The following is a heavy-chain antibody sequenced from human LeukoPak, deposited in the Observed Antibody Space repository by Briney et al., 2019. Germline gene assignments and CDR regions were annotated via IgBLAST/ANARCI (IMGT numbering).Heavy chain of an antibody. CDR3: AKASELGRGYFDY. CDR1: GFTFSDYA. J-gene: IGHJ4*02. Sequence: GGSLRLSCAASGFTFSDYAMSWVRQAPGKGLDWVSVISGSGGSTYYADSVKGRFTISRDNSKNTLYLQMNSLRAEGTAVYYCAKASELGRGYFDYWGQGTLVTVSS. D-gene: IGHD7-27*01. CDR2: ISGSGGST. V-gene: IGHV3-23*01.